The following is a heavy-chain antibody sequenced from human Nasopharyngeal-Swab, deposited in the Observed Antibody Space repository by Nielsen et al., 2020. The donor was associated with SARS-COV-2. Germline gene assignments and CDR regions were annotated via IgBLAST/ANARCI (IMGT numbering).Heavy chain of an antibody. D-gene: IGHD2-15*01. Sequence: ASVKVSCKASGYTFTSYAMHWVRQAPGQRLEWMGWINAGNGNTKYSQKFQGRVTMTTDTSTSSAYMELRSLRSDDTAVYYCARAVYCSGGSCYSWHYYYYYMDVWGKGTTVTVSS. CDR2: INAGNGNT. CDR3: ARAVYCSGGSCYSWHYYYYYMDV. CDR1: GYTFTSYA. J-gene: IGHJ6*03. V-gene: IGHV1-3*01.